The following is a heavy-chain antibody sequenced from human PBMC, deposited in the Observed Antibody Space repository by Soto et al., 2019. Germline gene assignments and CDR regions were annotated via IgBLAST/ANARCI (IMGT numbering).Heavy chain of an antibody. CDR1: GFSLRTSGMC. CDR2: IDWDDDR. V-gene: IGHV2-5*08. J-gene: IGHJ2*01. CDR3: VHDPLSRGYSDL. Sequence: SGPTLGNPTQTPTLPCTFSGFSLRTSGMCVSWIRQPPGKALEWLARIDWDDDRRYSPSLKSRLTITKDTSKNQVVLTMTNMDPVDTATYFCVHDPLSRGYSDLPGRGTLVT.